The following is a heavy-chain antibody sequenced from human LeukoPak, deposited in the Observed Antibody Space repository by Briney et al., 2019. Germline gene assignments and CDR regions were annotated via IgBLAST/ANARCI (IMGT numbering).Heavy chain of an antibody. CDR2: IYPGDSDT. CDR3: PRRWCDSDILSGYCNFDY. CDR1: GYSFTSYW. J-gene: IGHJ4*02. V-gene: IGHV5-51*01. D-gene: IGHD3-9*01. Sequence: RPGESLKISCKGSGYSFTSYWIGWVRQMPGKGLEWMGIIYPGDSDTRYSPSFQGQVTISADKSISTAYLQWSSLKASDTAMYYCPRRWCDSDILSGYCNFDYWDEGTLVPFPS.